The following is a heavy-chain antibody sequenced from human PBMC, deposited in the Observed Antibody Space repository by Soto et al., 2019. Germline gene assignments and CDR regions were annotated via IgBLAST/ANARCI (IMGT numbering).Heavy chain of an antibody. CDR3: ARDGPGYYDSSGYYVPSTFAV. CDR2: ISSSSSYI. CDR1: GFTFSSYS. J-gene: IGHJ3*01. Sequence: GSLRLSCAASGFTFSSYSMNWVRQAPGKGLEWVSSISSSSSYIYYADSVKGRFTISRDNAKNSLYLQMNSLRAEDTAVYYCARDGPGYYDSSGYYVPSTFAVWGQGTMVTVSS. D-gene: IGHD3-22*01. V-gene: IGHV3-21*01.